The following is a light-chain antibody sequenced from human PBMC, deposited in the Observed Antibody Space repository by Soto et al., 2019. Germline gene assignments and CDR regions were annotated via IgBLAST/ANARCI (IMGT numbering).Light chain of an antibody. V-gene: IGLV2-14*03. Sequence: QSALTQPASVSGSPGQSITISCTGTSSDVGDYDYVSWYQQHPGKAPKLVIYDVSNRPSGVSNRFSGSKSGNTASLTISGLQAEDEADYYCSSYSSSSPVVFGEGTKLTVL. CDR3: SSYSSSSPVV. CDR1: SSDVGDYDY. J-gene: IGLJ2*01. CDR2: DVS.